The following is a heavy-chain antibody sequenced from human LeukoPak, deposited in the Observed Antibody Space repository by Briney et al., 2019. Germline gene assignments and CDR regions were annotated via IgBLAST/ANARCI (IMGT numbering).Heavy chain of an antibody. Sequence: PGGSLRLSCAASGFTFSNAWVSWVRQAPGKGLEWVGRIKSKTDGGTTDYAAPVKGRFTISRDDSKNTLYLQMNSLKTEDTAVYYCTTLTYCSSTSCRYMWGQGNLVTVSS. J-gene: IGHJ4*02. CDR2: IKSKTDGGTT. D-gene: IGHD2-2*01. V-gene: IGHV3-15*01. CDR1: GFTFSNAW. CDR3: TTLTYCSSTSCRYM.